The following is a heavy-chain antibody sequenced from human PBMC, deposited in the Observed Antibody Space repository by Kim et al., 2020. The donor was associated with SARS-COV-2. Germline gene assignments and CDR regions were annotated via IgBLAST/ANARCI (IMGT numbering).Heavy chain of an antibody. Sequence: VKGRFTISRDNSKTTLFLQINSLRVEDTAVYYCARGGDYLGYYYYYGMDVWGQGTTVTVSS. D-gene: IGHD4-17*01. V-gene: IGHV3-30*01. J-gene: IGHJ6*02. CDR3: ARGGDYLGYYYYYGMDV.